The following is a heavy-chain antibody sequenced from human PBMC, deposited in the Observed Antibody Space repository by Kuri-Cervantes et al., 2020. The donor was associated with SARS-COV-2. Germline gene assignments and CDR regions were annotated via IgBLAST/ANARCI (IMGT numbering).Heavy chain of an antibody. CDR1: GFTFSSYA. D-gene: IGHD3-22*01. CDR2: ISWNSGSI. CDR3: ARDTYYYDSSGYFDY. J-gene: IGHJ4*02. Sequence: GGSLRLSCAASGFTFSSYAMHWVRQAPGKGLEWVSGISWNSGSIAYADSVKGRFTISRDNAKNSLYLQMNSLRAEDTAVYYCARDTYYYDSSGYFDYWGQGTLVTVSS. V-gene: IGHV3-9*01.